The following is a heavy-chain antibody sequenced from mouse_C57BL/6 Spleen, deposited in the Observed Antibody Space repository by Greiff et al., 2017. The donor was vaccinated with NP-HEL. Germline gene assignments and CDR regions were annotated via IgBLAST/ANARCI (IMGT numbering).Heavy chain of an antibody. D-gene: IGHD2-5*01. CDR3: EGAYSNYLDY. J-gene: IGHJ2*01. CDR1: GYAFSSSW. V-gene: IGHV1-82*01. CDR2: LYPGDGET. Sequence: QVQLKQSGPELVKPGASVKISCKASGYAFSSSWMNWVKQRPGKGLEWIGRLYPGDGETNYNGKFKGKATLTADKSSSTAYMQLSSLTSEDAAVYFSEGAYSNYLDYWGQGTTLTVAS.